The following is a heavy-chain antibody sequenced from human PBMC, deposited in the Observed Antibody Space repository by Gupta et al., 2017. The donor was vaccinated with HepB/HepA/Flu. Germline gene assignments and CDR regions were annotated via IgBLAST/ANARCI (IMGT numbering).Heavy chain of an antibody. CDR3: VRPRYSSSLHSFDT. V-gene: IGHV5-51*01. CDR1: GYTFKFYW. J-gene: IGHJ3*02. Sequence: EVQLVPSGAEAKKPGESLRISCKGSGYTFKFYWIGWLRLIPGRGLEWMGIIYPGFYPGDSNPKYSPSFQGQVTISVDKSINTAFLEWGSLRASDTAMYYCVRPRYSSSLHSFDTWGQGTMVTVSS. D-gene: IGHD6-13*01. CDR2: IYPGFYPGDSNP.